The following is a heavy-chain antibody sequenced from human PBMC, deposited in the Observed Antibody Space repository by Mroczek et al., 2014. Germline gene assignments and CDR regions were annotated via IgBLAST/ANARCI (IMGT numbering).Heavy chain of an antibody. CDR1: GFTFSSYS. Sequence: VQLVESGGGLVKPGGSLRLSCAASGFTFSSYSMNWVRQAPGKGLERVSSISSSSSYIYYADSVKGRFTISRDNAKNSLYLQMNSLRAEDTAVYYCARDQYRTYIEFHNYYYYMDVWGQRDHGPPSP. CDR3: ARDQYRTYIEFHNYYYYMDV. D-gene: IGHD2-15*01. CDR2: ISSSSSYI. J-gene: IGHJ6*03. V-gene: IGHV3-21*01.